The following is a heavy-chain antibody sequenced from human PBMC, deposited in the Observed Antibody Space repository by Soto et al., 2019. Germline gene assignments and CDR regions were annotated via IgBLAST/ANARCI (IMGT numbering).Heavy chain of an antibody. V-gene: IGHV3-30*18. D-gene: IGHD2-21*01. Sequence: LRLSCAASVFIFSSYGMHWVRQAPGKGLEWVAVISYDGSIQYYADSVKGRFTISRDNSKNTLYLQMNSLRVEDTAVYYCAKARGSRIATMDCGLDVWGQGTTVTVSS. CDR2: ISYDGSIQ. CDR1: VFIFSSYG. J-gene: IGHJ6*02. CDR3: AKARGSRIATMDCGLDV.